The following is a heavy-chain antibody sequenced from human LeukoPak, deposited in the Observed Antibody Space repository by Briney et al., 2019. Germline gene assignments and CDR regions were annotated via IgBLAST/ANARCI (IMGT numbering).Heavy chain of an antibody. D-gene: IGHD5-12*01. CDR3: ARGGDSGYDSFFDY. Sequence: SETLSLTCTVSGGSISSYYWRWIRQPPGKGLEWIGYIYYSGSTNYNPSLKSRVTISVDTSKNQFSPKLSSVTAADTAVYYCARGGDSGYDSFFDYWGQGTLVTVSS. CDR2: IYYSGST. V-gene: IGHV4-59*01. CDR1: GGSISSYY. J-gene: IGHJ4*02.